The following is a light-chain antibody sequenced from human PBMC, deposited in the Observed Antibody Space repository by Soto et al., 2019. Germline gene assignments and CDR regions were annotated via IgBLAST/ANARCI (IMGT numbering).Light chain of an antibody. J-gene: IGLJ1*01. CDR2: GNS. CDR3: QSYDGSLDV. CDR1: SSNIGAGYD. V-gene: IGLV1-40*01. Sequence: QSVLTQPPSVSGAPGQSVTISCTGSSSNIGAGYDVHWYQQFPGAAPKLLIYGNSNRPSGVPDRFSGSKSGTSASLAISGLLAEDEAYYYCQSYDGSLDVFGSGTKLTVL.